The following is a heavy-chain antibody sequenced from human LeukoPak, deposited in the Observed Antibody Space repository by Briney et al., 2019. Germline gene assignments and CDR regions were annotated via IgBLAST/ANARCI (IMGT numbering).Heavy chain of an antibody. V-gene: IGHV4-34*01. CDR3: AREGTYYDILTGLSTYNWFDP. CDR2: INHSGST. D-gene: IGHD3-9*01. Sequence: SETLSLTCAVYGGSFSGYYWSWIRQPPGKGLEWIGEINHSGSTNYNPSLKSRVTISVDTSKNQFSLKLSSVTAADTAVYYCAREGTYYDILTGLSTYNWFDPWGQGTLVTVPS. J-gene: IGHJ5*02. CDR1: GGSFSGYY.